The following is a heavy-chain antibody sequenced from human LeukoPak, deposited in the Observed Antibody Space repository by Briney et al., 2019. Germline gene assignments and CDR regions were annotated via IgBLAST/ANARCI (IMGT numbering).Heavy chain of an antibody. CDR3: ARGAGYNYTYYFDY. V-gene: IGHV3-23*01. Sequence: GGSLRLSCAASGFTFSSYAMTCVRQAPGKGLEWVSSISVNGCTTYYADSVKGRFNIYSDHSQHSVYLQMNSLRAEDTAVYYCARGAGYNYTYYFDYWGQGTLVTVSS. CDR2: ISVNGCTT. D-gene: IGHD5-24*01. CDR1: GFTFSSYA. J-gene: IGHJ4*02.